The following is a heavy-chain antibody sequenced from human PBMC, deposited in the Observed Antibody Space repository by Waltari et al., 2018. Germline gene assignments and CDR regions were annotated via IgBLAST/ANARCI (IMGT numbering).Heavy chain of an antibody. D-gene: IGHD3-10*01. CDR3: TKDASHFASGIDY. V-gene: IGHV3-9*01. Sequence: EVQLVESGGVLVQPGRSLRLSCAASGFTFDHYAMHWVRQAPGKGLEWVSSINGNSISIGYADSVKGRFTISRDNAKNSLSLHMSSLRPDDTALYYCTKDASHFASGIDYWGRGTLVTVSS. J-gene: IGHJ4*02. CDR1: GFTFDHYA. CDR2: INGNSISI.